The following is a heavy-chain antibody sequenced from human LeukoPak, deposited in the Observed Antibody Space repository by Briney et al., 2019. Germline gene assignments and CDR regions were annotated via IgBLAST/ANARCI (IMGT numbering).Heavy chain of an antibody. CDR1: GGSISSSSYY. J-gene: IGHJ3*02. D-gene: IGHD3-10*01. CDR2: IYYSGST. V-gene: IGHV4-39*01. CDR3: ARQSVLLWFGELLYWAQGLSGAFDI. Sequence: SETLSLTCTVSGGSISSSSYYWGWIRQPPGKGLEWIGSIYYSGSTYYNPSLKSRVTISVDTSKNQFSLKLSSVTAADTAVYYCARQSVLLWFGELLYWAQGLSGAFDIWGQGTMVTVSS.